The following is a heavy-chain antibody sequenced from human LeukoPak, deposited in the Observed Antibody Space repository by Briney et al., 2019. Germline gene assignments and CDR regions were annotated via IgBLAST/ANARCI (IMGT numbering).Heavy chain of an antibody. D-gene: IGHD3-16*01. V-gene: IGHV5-51*01. J-gene: IGHJ3*02. CDR1: GYSFTNYW. CDR3: ARDRLYHAFDI. CDR2: INPGDSDT. Sequence: GESLKISCKGSGYSFTNYWIGWVRQMPGKGLEWMGIINPGDSDTRYSPSFQGQVTISVVKFISTAYLQWSSLKASDTAVYYCARDRLYHAFDIWGQGTMVTVSS.